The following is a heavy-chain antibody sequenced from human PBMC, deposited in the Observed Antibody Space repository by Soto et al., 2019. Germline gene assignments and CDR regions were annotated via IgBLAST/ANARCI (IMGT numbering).Heavy chain of an antibody. CDR3: AKDGGGRDGYRAAFDI. Sequence: HPGGSLRLSCAASGFTFSSYAMSWVRQAQGKGLEWVSAITGSGGATYYADSVKGRFTISRDNSKNTLYLQMNSLRAEDTAVYYCAKDGGGRDGYRAAFDIWGQGTMVTVSS. CDR1: GFTFSSYA. J-gene: IGHJ3*02. V-gene: IGHV3-23*01. CDR2: ITGSGGAT. D-gene: IGHD2-15*01.